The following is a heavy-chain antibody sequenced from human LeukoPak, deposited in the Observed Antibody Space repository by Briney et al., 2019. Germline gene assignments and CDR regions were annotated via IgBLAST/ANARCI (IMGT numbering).Heavy chain of an antibody. D-gene: IGHD5-24*01. CDR3: ARDEGDGYNQGVCDY. J-gene: IGHJ4*02. Sequence: ASVKVSCKASGYTFTGYYMHWVRQAPGQGLEWMGWINPNSGGTNYAQKFQGRVTMTRDTSISTAYMELSRLRSDDTAVYYCARDEGDGYNQGVCDYWGQGTLVTVSS. CDR1: GYTFTGYY. CDR2: INPNSGGT. V-gene: IGHV1-2*02.